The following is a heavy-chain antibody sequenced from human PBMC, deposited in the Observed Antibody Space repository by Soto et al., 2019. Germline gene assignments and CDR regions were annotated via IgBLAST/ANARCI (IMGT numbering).Heavy chain of an antibody. D-gene: IGHD1-26*01. Sequence: ASVKVSCKASGYTFTSYGISWVRQAPGQGLEWMGWISAYNGNTNYAQKLQGRVTMTTDTSTSTAYMELRSLRSDDTAVYYCASVSGSHYGVGYYYYGMDVWGQGTTVTVSS. CDR3: ASVSGSHYGVGYYYYGMDV. J-gene: IGHJ6*02. CDR1: GYTFTSYG. V-gene: IGHV1-18*04. CDR2: ISAYNGNT.